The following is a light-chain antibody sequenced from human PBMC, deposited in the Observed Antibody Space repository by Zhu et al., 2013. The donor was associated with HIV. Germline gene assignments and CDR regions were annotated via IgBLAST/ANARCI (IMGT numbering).Light chain of an antibody. Sequence: EIVLTQSPATLSLSPGERASLSCRASQSVSNSLAWYQQKPGQAPRLFIYDASNRATGIPARFRGSGSGTDFTLTITRLEPEDFAVYYCQQSGGSPRYTFGQGTKLQIK. CDR3: QQSGGSPRYT. V-gene: IGKV3-11*01. J-gene: IGKJ2*01. CDR1: QSVSNS. CDR2: DAS.